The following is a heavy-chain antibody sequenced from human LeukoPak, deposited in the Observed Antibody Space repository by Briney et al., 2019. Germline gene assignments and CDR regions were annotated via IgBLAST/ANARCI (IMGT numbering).Heavy chain of an antibody. V-gene: IGHV4-59*11. Sequence: SETLSLTCAVSADSFSSHYWTWIRQSPGTGLEWIGYISYIGSTNYNPSLKSRVTISIDTSKNQFSLKLRSVTAADTAVYYCARDLVTVTKGLDIWGQGTMVSVSS. CDR3: ARDLVTVTKGLDI. CDR2: ISYIGST. D-gene: IGHD4-17*01. CDR1: ADSFSSHY. J-gene: IGHJ3*02.